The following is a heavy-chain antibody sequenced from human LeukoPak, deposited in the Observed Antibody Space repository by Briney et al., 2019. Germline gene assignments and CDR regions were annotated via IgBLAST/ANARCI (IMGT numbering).Heavy chain of an antibody. J-gene: IGHJ5*02. CDR3: ASGGWYHWFDP. CDR2: INHSGST. CDR1: GGSFSGYY. D-gene: IGHD6-19*01. V-gene: IGHV4-34*01. Sequence: PSETLSLTCAVYGGSFSGYYWSWIRQPPGKGLERIGEINHSGSTNYNPSLKSRVTISVDTSKNQFSLKLSSVTAADTAVYYCASGGWYHWFDPWGQGTLVTVSS.